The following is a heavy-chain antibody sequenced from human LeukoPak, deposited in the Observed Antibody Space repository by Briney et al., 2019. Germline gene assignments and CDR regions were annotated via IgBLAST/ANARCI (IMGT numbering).Heavy chain of an antibody. Sequence: ASVKVSCKASGYTFTSYYMHWVRQAPGQGLEWMGIINPSGGSTSYAQKFQGRVTMTRDMSTSTDYLELSSLRSEDTAVYYCARDPSMIRGEDTPYFDYWGQGTLVTVSS. CDR1: GYTFTSYY. CDR3: ARDPSMIRGEDTPYFDY. V-gene: IGHV1-46*01. CDR2: INPSGGST. D-gene: IGHD3-10*01. J-gene: IGHJ4*02.